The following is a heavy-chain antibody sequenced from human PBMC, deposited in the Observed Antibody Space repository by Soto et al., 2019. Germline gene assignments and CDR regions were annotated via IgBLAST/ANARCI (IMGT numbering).Heavy chain of an antibody. J-gene: IGHJ4*02. CDR1: GYTFTSYD. CDR2: VNPNSGNT. CDR3: ARRLGYCSGGSCYEYLDY. Sequence: ASVKVSCKASGYTFTSYDINWVRQATGQGLEWMGWVNPNSGNTGYAQKFQGRVTMTRNTSISTAYMELSSLRSEDTAVYYCARRLGYCSGGSCYEYLDYWGQGTLVTVSS. D-gene: IGHD2-15*01. V-gene: IGHV1-8*01.